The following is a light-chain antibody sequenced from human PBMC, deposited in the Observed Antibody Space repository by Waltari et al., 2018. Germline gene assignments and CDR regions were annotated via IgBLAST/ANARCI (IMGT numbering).Light chain of an antibody. CDR2: YDS. V-gene: IGLV3-21*04. J-gene: IGLJ3*02. Sequence: SYVLTQPPSVSVAPGKTARITCGGNNIGRKSVHWYQQKAGHAPVRVIHYDSDRPTGIPERVSGSTSGNTATLPISRGEAGDEADYFCQVWDYVQGVFGGGTKLTVL. CDR1: NIGRKS. CDR3: QVWDYVQGV.